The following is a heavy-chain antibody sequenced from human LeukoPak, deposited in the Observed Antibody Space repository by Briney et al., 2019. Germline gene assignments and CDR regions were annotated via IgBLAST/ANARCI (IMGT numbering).Heavy chain of an antibody. D-gene: IGHD3-3*01. Sequence: PGGSLRLSCAASGFTFSGYEMNWVRQAPGKGLEWVSYISRSGTIISYADSVKGRFTISRDNAKNSLYLQMNSLRAEDTAVYYCGRERDDYYFDYWGQGTLVTVSS. CDR2: ISRSGTII. V-gene: IGHV3-48*03. J-gene: IGHJ4*02. CDR1: GFTFSGYE. CDR3: GRERDDYYFDY.